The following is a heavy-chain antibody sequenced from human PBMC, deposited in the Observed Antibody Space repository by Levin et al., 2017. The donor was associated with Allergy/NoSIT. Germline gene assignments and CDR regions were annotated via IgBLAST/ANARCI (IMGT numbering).Heavy chain of an antibody. CDR1: GGSISSSNW. J-gene: IGHJ6*03. V-gene: IGHV4-4*02. Sequence: SETLSLTCAVSGGSISSSNWWSWVRQPPGKGLEWIGEIYHSGSTNYNPSLKSRVTMSVDKSKNQFSLKLSSATAADTAVYYCAVTTHYYYYMDVRGKGTTVTVSS. CDR3: AVTTHYYYYMDV. CDR2: IYHSGST. D-gene: IGHD4-11*01.